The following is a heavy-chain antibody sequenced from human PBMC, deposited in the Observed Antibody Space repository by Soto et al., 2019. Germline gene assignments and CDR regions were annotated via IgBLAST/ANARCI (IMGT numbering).Heavy chain of an antibody. CDR3: AKDTAVNIVATSLFDY. D-gene: IGHD5-12*01. J-gene: IGHJ4*02. Sequence: LRLSCAASGFTFDDYAMHWVRQAPGKGLEWVSGISWNSGSIGYADSVKGRFTISRDNAKNSLYLQMNSLRAEDTALYYCAKDTAVNIVATSLFDYWGQGTLVTVSS. CDR1: GFTFDDYA. V-gene: IGHV3-9*01. CDR2: ISWNSGSI.